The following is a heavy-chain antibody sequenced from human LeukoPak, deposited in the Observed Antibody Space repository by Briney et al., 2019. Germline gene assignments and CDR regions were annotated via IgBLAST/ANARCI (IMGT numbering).Heavy chain of an antibody. CDR2: TNHSGST. V-gene: IGHV4-34*01. J-gene: IGHJ5*02. CDR3: AREVVPPGATGGNWFDP. Sequence: SETLSLTCAVYGGSFSGYYWSWIRQPPGKGLEWIGETNHSGSTNYNPSLKSRVTISVDTSKNQFSLKLSSVTAADTAAYYCAREVVPPGATGGNWFDPWGQRTLVTVSA. CDR1: GGSFSGYY. D-gene: IGHD2-2*01.